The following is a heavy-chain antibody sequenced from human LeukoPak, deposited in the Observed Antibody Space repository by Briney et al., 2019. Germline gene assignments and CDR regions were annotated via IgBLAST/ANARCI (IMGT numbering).Heavy chain of an antibody. J-gene: IGHJ4*02. CDR1: GGSVSGYF. Sequence: SETLSLTCTVSGGSVSGYFWSWIRQPAGKGLEWIGRIYSSGSNNYNPSLKSRVTMSLDTSKNHLSLNLSSVTAADTAVYYCAREPTSGREPTSGRPLDYWGQGTLVTVSS. V-gene: IGHV4-4*07. CDR3: AREPTSGREPTSGRPLDY. CDR2: IYSSGSN. D-gene: IGHD5-12*01.